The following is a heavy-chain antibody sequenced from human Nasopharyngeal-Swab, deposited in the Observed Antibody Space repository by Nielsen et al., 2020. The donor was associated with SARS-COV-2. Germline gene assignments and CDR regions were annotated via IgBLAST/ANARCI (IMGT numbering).Heavy chain of an antibody. CDR1: GFTFSNYG. CDR2: IWYDGSNK. J-gene: IGHJ4*02. D-gene: IGHD4-23*01. V-gene: IGHV3-33*01. Sequence: GESLKISCAASGFTFSNYGRHWVRQAPGKGLEWVAVIWYDGSNKYYADSVKGRFTISRDNSKNTVYLQMSSLRGEDTAVYYCAAAPSGDYGGYWGQGTLVTVSS. CDR3: AAAPSGDYGGY.